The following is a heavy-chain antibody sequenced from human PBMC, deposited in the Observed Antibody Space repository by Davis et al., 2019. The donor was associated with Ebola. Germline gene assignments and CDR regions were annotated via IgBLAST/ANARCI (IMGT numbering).Heavy chain of an antibody. CDR3: ARGGRFLEWSPVDY. J-gene: IGHJ4*02. CDR1: GFTFSSYA. CDR2: ISSNGGST. Sequence: GESLKISCAASGFTFSSYAMHWVRQAPGKGLEYVSAISSNGGSTYYANSVKGRFTISRDNSKNTLYLQMGSLRAEDMAVYYCARGGRFLEWSPVDYWGQGTLVTVSS. V-gene: IGHV3-64*01. D-gene: IGHD3-3*01.